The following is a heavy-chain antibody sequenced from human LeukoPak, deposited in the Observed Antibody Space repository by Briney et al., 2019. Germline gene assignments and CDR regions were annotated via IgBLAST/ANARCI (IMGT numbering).Heavy chain of an antibody. V-gene: IGHV3-48*02. CDR3: ARDFDYYDSSGYFTRRTPFDY. Sequence: GGSLRLSCAASGFTFSSYSMNWVRQAPGKGLEWVSYISSSSSTIYYTDSVKGRFTISRDNAKNSLYLQMNSLRDEDTAVYYCARDFDYYDSSGYFTRRTPFDYWGQGTLVTVSS. D-gene: IGHD3-22*01. CDR1: GFTFSSYS. J-gene: IGHJ4*02. CDR2: ISSSSSTI.